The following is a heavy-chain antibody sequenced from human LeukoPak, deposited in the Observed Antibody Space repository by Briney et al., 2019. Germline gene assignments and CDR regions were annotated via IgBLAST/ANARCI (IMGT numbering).Heavy chain of an antibody. CDR3: GRVRDIMIVNWYSDL. CDR2: ISSSGSTI. V-gene: IGHV3-11*04. CDR1: GFTFSDYY. J-gene: IGHJ2*01. Sequence: GGSLRLSCAASGFTFSDYYMSWIRQAPGKGLEWVSYISSSGSTIYYADSVKGRFTISRDNAKNSLDLQMNSLRAEDTAVYYGGRVRDIMIVNWYSDLWGGGTLVTVSS. D-gene: IGHD3-16*01.